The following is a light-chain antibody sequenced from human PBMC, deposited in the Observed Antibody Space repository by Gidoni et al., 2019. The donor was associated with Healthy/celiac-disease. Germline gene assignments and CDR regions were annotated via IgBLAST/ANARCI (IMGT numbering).Light chain of an antibody. CDR1: QGIANY. Sequence: DIQMTQSPSSLSASVGDRVTITCRTSQGIANYLSWYQQQPGKIPQLLISGASTLQPGVPSRFSGSGSGTRFTLTISSLQPEDVATYYCQKYNSAPPTFXGXTKVEIK. J-gene: IGKJ4*01. CDR2: GAS. CDR3: QKYNSAPPT. V-gene: IGKV1-27*01.